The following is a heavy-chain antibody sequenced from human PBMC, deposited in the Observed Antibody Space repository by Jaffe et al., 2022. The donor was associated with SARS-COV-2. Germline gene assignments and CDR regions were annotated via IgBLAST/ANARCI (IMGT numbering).Heavy chain of an antibody. Sequence: EVQLVESGGGLVQPGGSLRLSCAASGFMFRSYWMTWVRQVPGKGLEWVANIKQDETENNYVDSVKGRFTVSRDNARNTLYLQMNNLRVEDTAVYYCARVSSGYYYGSYTWGQGTLVTVSS. CDR3: ARVSSGYYYGSYT. J-gene: IGHJ4*02. CDR2: IKQDETEN. CDR1: GFMFRSYW. V-gene: IGHV3-7*03. D-gene: IGHD3-10*01.